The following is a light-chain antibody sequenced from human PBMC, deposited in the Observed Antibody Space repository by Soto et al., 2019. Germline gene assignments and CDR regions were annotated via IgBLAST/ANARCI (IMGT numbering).Light chain of an antibody. J-gene: IGKJ5*01. Sequence: DIQMTQSPSSLSASAGDRVTITCRASQTIRSYLNWYQLKPGKAPKLLIYAASNLQGGVPSRFSGSGSGTDFTLTISSLQPEDFATYYCQQSYSTPITFGQGTRLEMK. V-gene: IGKV1-39*01. CDR2: AAS. CDR3: QQSYSTPIT. CDR1: QTIRSY.